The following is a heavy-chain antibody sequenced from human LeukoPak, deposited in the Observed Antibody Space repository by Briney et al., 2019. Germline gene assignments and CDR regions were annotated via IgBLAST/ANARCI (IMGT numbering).Heavy chain of an antibody. V-gene: IGHV3-21*01. CDR2: ISSSSSSI. D-gene: IGHD3-10*01. CDR1: GFTFSSYS. CDR3: AKDRYGALQGGYYFDY. J-gene: IGHJ4*02. Sequence: PGGSLRLSCGASGFTFSSYSMNWVRQAPGKGLEWVSYISSSSSSIYYADSVQGRFTISRDNAKNSLYLQMNSLRAEDTAVYYCAKDRYGALQGGYYFDYWGQGTLVTVSS.